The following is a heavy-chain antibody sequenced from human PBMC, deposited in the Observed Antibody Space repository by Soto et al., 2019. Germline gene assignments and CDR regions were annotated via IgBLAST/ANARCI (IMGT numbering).Heavy chain of an antibody. Sequence: GGSLRLSCATSGFTFSDYAMSWVRQPPGKGLEWVSAISGSGGSTYYADSVKGRFTISRDNSKNTLYLQMNSLRAEDTAVYYCAKTRLTMIVVVITPLDYWGQGTLVTVSS. CDR3: AKTRLTMIVVVITPLDY. CDR2: ISGSGGST. D-gene: IGHD3-22*01. V-gene: IGHV3-23*01. J-gene: IGHJ4*02. CDR1: GFTFSDYA.